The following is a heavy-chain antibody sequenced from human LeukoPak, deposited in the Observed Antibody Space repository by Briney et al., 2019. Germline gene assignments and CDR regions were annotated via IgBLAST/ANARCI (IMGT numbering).Heavy chain of an antibody. V-gene: IGHV3-74*01. Sequence: GGSPRLSCVASGFTFSSDFMPWIRQAPGEGLMWVSQISGDETYTNYADSVKGRFTISRDNAKNTLYLQMNSLRAEDTAIYYCVREDNAFNVWGQGTLVTVSS. J-gene: IGHJ3*01. CDR1: GFTFSSDF. CDR2: ISGDETYT. CDR3: VREDNAFNV.